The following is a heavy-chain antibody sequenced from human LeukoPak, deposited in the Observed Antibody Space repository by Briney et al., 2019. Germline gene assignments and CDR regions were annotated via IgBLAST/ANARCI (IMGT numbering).Heavy chain of an antibody. CDR1: GYTFSGYY. J-gene: IGHJ5*02. V-gene: IGHV1-2*06. D-gene: IGHD3-9*01. CDR3: AREGRRYFDWLLSNWFDP. CDR2: INPNSGGT. Sequence: GASVKVSCKASGYTFSGYYMHWVRQAPGQGLEWMGRINPNSGGTNYAQKFQGRVTMTRDTSISTAYMELSRLRSDDTAVYYCAREGRRYFDWLLSNWFDPWGQGTLVTVSS.